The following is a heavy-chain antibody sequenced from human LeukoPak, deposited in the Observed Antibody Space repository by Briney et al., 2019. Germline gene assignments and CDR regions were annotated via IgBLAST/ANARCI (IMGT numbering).Heavy chain of an antibody. Sequence: SETLSLTCTVSGGSISSSSYYWGWIRQPPGKGLEWIGSIYHGGSSYYNPSLNSRVTISVDTSNNQFSLKVKSVTAADTAVYYCARDAGHQLSRRNYYAMDVWGQGTTVTVSS. CDR3: ARDAGHQLSRRNYYAMDV. V-gene: IGHV4-39*07. CDR1: GGSISSSSYY. J-gene: IGHJ6*02. CDR2: IYHGGSS. D-gene: IGHD2-2*01.